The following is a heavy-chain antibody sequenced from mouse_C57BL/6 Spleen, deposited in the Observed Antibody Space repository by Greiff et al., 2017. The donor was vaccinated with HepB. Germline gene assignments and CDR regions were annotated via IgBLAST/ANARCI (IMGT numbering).Heavy chain of an antibody. D-gene: IGHD1-1*01. CDR2: INPNYGTT. CDR3: ARERYYGSSRDFDY. Sequence: VQLQQSGPELVKPGASVKISCKASGYSFTDYNMNWVKQSNGKSLEWIGVINPNYGTTSYNQKFKGKATLTVDQSSSTAYMQLNSLPSEDSAVYYCARERYYGSSRDFDYWGQGTTLTVSS. CDR1: GYSFTDYN. V-gene: IGHV1-39*01. J-gene: IGHJ2*01.